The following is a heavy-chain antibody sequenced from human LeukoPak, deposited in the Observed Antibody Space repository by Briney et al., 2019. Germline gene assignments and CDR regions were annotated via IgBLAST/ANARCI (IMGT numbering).Heavy chain of an antibody. Sequence: PGGSLRLSCAASGFTFSSYAMSWVRQAPGKGLEWVSAISGSGGSTYYADSVKGRFTISRDNSKNTLYLQMNSLRAEDTAVYYCATTVVPAAMYNWFDPWGQGTLVTVSS. J-gene: IGHJ5*02. CDR2: ISGSGGST. V-gene: IGHV3-23*01. D-gene: IGHD2-2*01. CDR1: GFTFSSYA. CDR3: ATTVVPAAMYNWFDP.